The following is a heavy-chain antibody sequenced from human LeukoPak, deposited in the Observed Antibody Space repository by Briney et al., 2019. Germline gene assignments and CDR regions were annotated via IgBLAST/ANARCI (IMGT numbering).Heavy chain of an antibody. Sequence: ASVKVSCKASGYTFTSYAMNWVRQAPGQGLEWMGWINTNTGNPTYAQGFTGRFVFSLDTSVSTAYLQISSLKAEDTAVYYCARDYYEQWLVSEEAGDYWGQGTLVTVSS. CDR3: ARDYYEQWLVSEEAGDY. D-gene: IGHD6-19*01. CDR2: INTNTGNP. V-gene: IGHV7-4-1*02. CDR1: GYTFTSYA. J-gene: IGHJ4*02.